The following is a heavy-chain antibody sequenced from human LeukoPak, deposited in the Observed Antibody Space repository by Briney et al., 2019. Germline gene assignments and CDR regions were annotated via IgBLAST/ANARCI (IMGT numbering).Heavy chain of an antibody. Sequence: PSQTLSLTCTVSGGSISSYYWSWIRQPARKGLEWIGRIYTSGSTNYNPSLKSRVTMSVDTSKNQFSLKLSSVTAADTAVYYCAISSSPRYWYFDLWGRGTLVTVSS. J-gene: IGHJ2*01. CDR2: IYTSGST. V-gene: IGHV4-4*07. D-gene: IGHD6-13*01. CDR1: GGSISSYY. CDR3: AISSSPRYWYFDL.